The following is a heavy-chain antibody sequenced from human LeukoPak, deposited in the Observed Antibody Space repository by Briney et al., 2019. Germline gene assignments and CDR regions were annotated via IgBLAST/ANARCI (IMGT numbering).Heavy chain of an antibody. CDR2: IYYSGST. V-gene: IGHV4-31*03. CDR3: ARDNVASYFDY. CDR1: GGSISSGGYY. J-gene: IGHJ4*02. D-gene: IGHD2-15*01. Sequence: SQTLSLTCTVSGGSISSGGYYWSWIRQHPGKGLEWIGYIYYSGSTYYNPSLKSRVTISVDTSKNRFSLKLSSVTAADTAVYYCARDNVASYFDYWGQGTLVTVSS.